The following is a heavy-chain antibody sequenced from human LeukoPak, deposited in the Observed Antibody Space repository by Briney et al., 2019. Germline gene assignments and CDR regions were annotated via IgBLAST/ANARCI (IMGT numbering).Heavy chain of an antibody. V-gene: IGHV1-69*04. J-gene: IGHJ1*01. Sequence: GPSVKVSFKASGGTFSSYAISWVRQAPGQGLEWMGRIIPILGIANYAQKFQGRVTITADKSTSTAYMELSSLRSEDTAVYYCARDQDSSGYYQYFQHWGQGTLVTVSS. CDR3: ARDQDSSGYYQYFQH. D-gene: IGHD3-22*01. CDR1: GGTFSSYA. CDR2: IIPILGIA.